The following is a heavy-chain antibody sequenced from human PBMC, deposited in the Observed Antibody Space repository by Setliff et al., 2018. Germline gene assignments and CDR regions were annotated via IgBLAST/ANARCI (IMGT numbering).Heavy chain of an antibody. CDR3: SRLVRYCTRTSCQRLSGDDY. CDR2: ISPYSGNT. J-gene: IGHJ4*02. Sequence: GASVQVSCKGSGYNFTDYGVTRVRQAPGQGLEGVGWISPYSGNTYYTPKFQGRITMSTDTSTTTAYMELKSLRSDDTAIYYCSRLVRYCTRTSCQRLSGDDYWGQGALVTVSS. V-gene: IGHV1-18*01. CDR1: GYNFTDYG. D-gene: IGHD2-2*01.